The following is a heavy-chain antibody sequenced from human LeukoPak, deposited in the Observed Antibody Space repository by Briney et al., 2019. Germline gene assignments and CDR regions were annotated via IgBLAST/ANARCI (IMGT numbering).Heavy chain of an antibody. CDR3: ARGWELAGTSLSDAFDI. D-gene: IGHD1-26*01. Sequence: PSETLSLTCTVSGGSISSYYWSWVRQPPGKGLEWIGYIYYGGSTNYNPSLKSRVTISVDTSKNQFSLKLSSVTAADTAVYYCARGWELAGTSLSDAFDIWGQGTMVTVSS. J-gene: IGHJ3*02. CDR1: GGSISSYY. CDR2: IYYGGST. V-gene: IGHV4-59*01.